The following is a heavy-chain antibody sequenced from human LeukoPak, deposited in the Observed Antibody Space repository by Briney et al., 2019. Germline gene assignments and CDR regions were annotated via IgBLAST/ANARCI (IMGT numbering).Heavy chain of an antibody. CDR1: GFTFSSYS. V-gene: IGHV3-21*01. Sequence: GGSLRLSCAASGFTFSSYSMNWVRQAPGKGLEWVSSISSSSSYIYYADSVKGRFTISRDNAKNSLYLQMSSLRAEDTAVYYCARDPSSSGEFDYWGQGTLVTVSS. D-gene: IGHD6-6*01. J-gene: IGHJ4*02. CDR2: ISSSSSYI. CDR3: ARDPSSSGEFDY.